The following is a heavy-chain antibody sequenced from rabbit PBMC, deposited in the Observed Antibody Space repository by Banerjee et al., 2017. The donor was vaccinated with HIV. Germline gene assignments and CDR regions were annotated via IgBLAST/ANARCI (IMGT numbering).Heavy chain of an antibody. CDR2: IGTGSGST. J-gene: IGHJ4*01. D-gene: IGHD8-1*01. CDR1: GFSFSSSYY. V-gene: IGHV1S40*01. CDR3: ARTYPGSSDYNYAFKL. Sequence: QSLEESGGDLVKPGASLTLTCTASGFSFSSSYYMCWVRQAPGKGLEWIACIGTGSGSTWYASWAKGRFTISKTSSTTVTLQMTSLTAADTATYFCARTYPGSSDYNYAFKLWGQGTLVTV.